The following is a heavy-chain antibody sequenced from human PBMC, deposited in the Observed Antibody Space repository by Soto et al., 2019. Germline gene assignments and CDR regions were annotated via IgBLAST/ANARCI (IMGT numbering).Heavy chain of an antibody. D-gene: IGHD3-10*01. CDR3: ARVEVRGFIIRYYYGMDV. J-gene: IGHJ6*02. CDR2: IIPIFGTA. Sequence: QVQLVQSGAEVKKPGSSVKVSCKASGGTFSSYAISWVRQAPGQGLEWMGGIIPIFGTANYAQKFQGRVTITADEATSTAYRELSSLRSEDTAVYYWARVEVRGFIIRYYYGMDVWGQGTTVTVSS. V-gene: IGHV1-69*01. CDR1: GGTFSSYA.